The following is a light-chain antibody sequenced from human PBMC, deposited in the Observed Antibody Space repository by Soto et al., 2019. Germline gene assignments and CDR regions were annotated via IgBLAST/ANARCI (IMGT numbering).Light chain of an antibody. CDR3: QQYNSWPLT. J-gene: IGKJ4*01. CDR2: DIF. V-gene: IGKV3D-15*01. Sequence: IVMTQSPATLSASPGERATLSCRASHRVGSDLAGYQPTPCQAPRLVIYDIFSRATGVPTRISGSGCGTEFTLTISRLQAEDFAVYYCQQYNSWPLTFGGGTKGDIK. CDR1: HRVGSD.